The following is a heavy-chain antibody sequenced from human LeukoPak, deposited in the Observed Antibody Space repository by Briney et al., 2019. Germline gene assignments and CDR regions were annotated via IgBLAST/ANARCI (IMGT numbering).Heavy chain of an antibody. CDR1: GGSISSSSYY. V-gene: IGHV4-39*02. CDR2: IYYSGST. CDR3: ARENGNYAFDI. J-gene: IGHJ3*02. D-gene: IGHD1-7*01. Sequence: SSETLSLTCTVSGGSISSSSYYWGWIRQPPGKGLEWIGSIYYSGSTYYNPSLKSRVTISVDTSKNQFSLKLSSVTAADTAVYYCARENGNYAFDIWGQGTMVSVSS.